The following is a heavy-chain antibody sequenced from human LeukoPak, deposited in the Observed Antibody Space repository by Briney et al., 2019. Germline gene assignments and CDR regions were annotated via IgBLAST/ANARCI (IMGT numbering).Heavy chain of an antibody. J-gene: IGHJ6*03. V-gene: IGHV3-30*02. D-gene: IGHD3-10*01. CDR1: GFTFSSYG. Sequence: PGGSLRLSCAASGFTFSSYGMHWVRQAPGKGLEWVAFIRYDGSNKYYADSVKGRFTISRDNSKNTLYLQMNSLRAEDTAVYYCAKSRGSLYYYYMDVWGKGTTVTVSS. CDR3: AKSRGSLYYYYMDV. CDR2: IRYDGSNK.